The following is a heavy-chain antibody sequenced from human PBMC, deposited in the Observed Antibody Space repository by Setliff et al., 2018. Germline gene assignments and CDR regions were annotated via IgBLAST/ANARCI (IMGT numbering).Heavy chain of an antibody. CDR2: IYPGDSDT. D-gene: IGHD5-12*01. Sequence: LKISCKGSGYSFTSYWIGWVRQMPGKGLEWMGIIYPGDSDTRYSPSFQGQVTISADKSITTAYLQWSSLKASDTAIYYCARNRVALYDAFDIWGQGTMVTVSS. CDR3: ARNRVALYDAFDI. V-gene: IGHV5-51*01. CDR1: GYSFTSYW. J-gene: IGHJ3*02.